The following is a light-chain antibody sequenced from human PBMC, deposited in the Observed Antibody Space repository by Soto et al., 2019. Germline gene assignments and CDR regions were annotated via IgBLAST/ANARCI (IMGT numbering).Light chain of an antibody. CDR1: QSISSW. CDR3: QQYNSYPYT. CDR2: KAS. J-gene: IGKJ2*01. Sequence: DIQMTQSPSTLSASVGERVTITCRASQSISSWLAWYQQKPGKAPKLLIYKASSLESGVPSRFSGSGSGTDFTLTISSLQPDDFATYYCQQYNSYPYTFGQGTKLEIK. V-gene: IGKV1-5*03.